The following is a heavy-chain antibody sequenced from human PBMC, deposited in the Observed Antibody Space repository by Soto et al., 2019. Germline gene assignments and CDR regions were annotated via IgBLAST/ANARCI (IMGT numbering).Heavy chain of an antibody. CDR2: ISSSSSTI. D-gene: IGHD3-3*01. V-gene: IGHV3-48*02. CDR1: GFTFSSYS. Sequence: EVQLVESGGGLVQPGGSVRLSCAASGFTFSSYSMNWVRQAPGKGLEWVSYISSSSSTIYYADSVKGRFTISRDNAKNSLYLQMNSLRDEDTAAYYCAREEPEWLYLDVWGQGTTVTVSS. J-gene: IGHJ6*02. CDR3: AREEPEWLYLDV.